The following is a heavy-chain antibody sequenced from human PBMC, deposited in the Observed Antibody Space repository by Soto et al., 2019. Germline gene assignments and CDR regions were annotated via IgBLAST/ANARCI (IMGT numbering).Heavy chain of an antibody. CDR3: ASRSGRWLQQYFCPGGMDV. J-gene: IGHJ6*02. CDR1: GGTCSSYA. CDR2: IIPIFGTA. Sequence: QVQLVQSGAEVKKPGSSVKVSCKASGGTCSSYAISWVRQAPGQGLEWMGGIIPIFGTANYAQKFQGRVTITADESTRTANMELSSLRPGDTAVYYCASRSGRWLQQYFCPGGMDVWGQGTTVTFSS. V-gene: IGHV1-69*12. D-gene: IGHD5-12*01.